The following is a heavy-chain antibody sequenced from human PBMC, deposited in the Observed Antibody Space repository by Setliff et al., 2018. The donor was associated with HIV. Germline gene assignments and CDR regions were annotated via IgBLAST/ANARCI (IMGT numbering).Heavy chain of an antibody. D-gene: IGHD3-22*01. CDR3: ARGNYDTSDYYTNSYYYYMDV. J-gene: IGHJ6*03. CDR2: VYYSGST. V-gene: IGHV4-59*01. CDR1: GDPISTYY. Sequence: SETLSLTCTVSGDPISTYYWSWVRKPPGKGLEWIGYVYYSGSTSYSPSLRGRVTMSVDPSKNQFSLKLNSVTAADTAIYYCARGNYDTSDYYTNSYYYYMDVWGKGTAVTVSS.